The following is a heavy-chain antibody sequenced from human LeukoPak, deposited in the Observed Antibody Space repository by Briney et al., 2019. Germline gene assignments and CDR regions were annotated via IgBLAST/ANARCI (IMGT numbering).Heavy chain of an antibody. CDR3: ARGNMVPGVIINFDY. CDR2: ISADNGNT. Sequence: ASVKVSCKASGYTFTSYGISWVRQAPGQGLEWMGWISADNGNTNYAQKLQGRVTMTTDTSTSTAYMELRSLRSDDTAVYYCARGNMVPGVIINFDYWGQGTLVTVSS. J-gene: IGHJ4*02. CDR1: GYTFTSYG. V-gene: IGHV1-18*01. D-gene: IGHD3-10*01.